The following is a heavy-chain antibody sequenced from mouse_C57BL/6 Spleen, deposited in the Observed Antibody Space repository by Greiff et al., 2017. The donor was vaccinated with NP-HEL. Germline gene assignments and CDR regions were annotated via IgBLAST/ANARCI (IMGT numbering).Heavy chain of an antibody. J-gene: IGHJ1*03. CDR3: ARSTMVTTYWYFDV. CDR2: ITPSNGGT. D-gene: IGHD2-1*01. V-gene: IGHV1-53*01. CDR1: GYTFTSYW. Sequence: QVQLQQPGPELVKPGASVKLSCKASGYTFTSYWMHWVKQRPGQGLEWIGNITPSNGGTYYNEKFKGKATLTADKSSSTAYMELRSLTSEDSAVDFCARSTMVTTYWYFDVWGTGTTVTVSS.